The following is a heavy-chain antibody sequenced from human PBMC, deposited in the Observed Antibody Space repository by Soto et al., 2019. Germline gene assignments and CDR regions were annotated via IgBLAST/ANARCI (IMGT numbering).Heavy chain of an antibody. Sequence: QLQLQESGPGPVMPSETLSLTCTVSGDSISGSPYFWGWIRQPPGKRLEWIGSIFYDDYTLYTPSLRSRVTISVDTSKNQFSLKLASVAAADTATYFCARLQAAVPHYWGQGTLVTVSS. CDR3: ARLQAAVPHY. D-gene: IGHD6-13*01. J-gene: IGHJ4*02. CDR1: GDSISGSPYF. CDR2: IFYDDYT. V-gene: IGHV4-39*01.